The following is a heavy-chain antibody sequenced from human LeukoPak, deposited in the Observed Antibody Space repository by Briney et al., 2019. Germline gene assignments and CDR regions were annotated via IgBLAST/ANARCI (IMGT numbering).Heavy chain of an antibody. Sequence: GGSLRLSCAAPGFTFSSYSMNWVRQAPGKGLEWVSSISSSSSYIYYADSVKGRFTISRDNAENTLYLQMNSLRVEDTAVYYCVSGDSYALSDYWGQGTLVTVSS. J-gene: IGHJ4*02. CDR2: ISSSSSYI. CDR3: VSGDSYALSDY. V-gene: IGHV3-21*01. D-gene: IGHD5-18*01. CDR1: GFTFSSYS.